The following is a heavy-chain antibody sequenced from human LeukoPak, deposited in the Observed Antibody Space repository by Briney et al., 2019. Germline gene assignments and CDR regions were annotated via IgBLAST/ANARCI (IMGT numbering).Heavy chain of an antibody. V-gene: IGHV3-74*01. J-gene: IGHJ4*02. CDR1: GFTFSTYW. D-gene: IGHD3-9*01. CDR3: ARGHLTFDC. CDR2: ISNDGKNT. Sequence: PGGSLRLSCAASGFTFSTYWMHWVRHAPGKGLVWVSRISNDGKNTGYADSVKGRFIISRDSAKSTLYLQMNSLRAEDTAVYYCARGHLTFDCWGQGTLVTVSS.